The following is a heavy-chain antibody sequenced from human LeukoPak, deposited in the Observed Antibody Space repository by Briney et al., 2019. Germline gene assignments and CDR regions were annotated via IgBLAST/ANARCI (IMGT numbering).Heavy chain of an antibody. J-gene: IGHJ4*02. Sequence: SETLSLTCTVSGGSISSYYWSWIRQPPGKGLEWIGYIYYSGSTNYNPPLKSRVTISVDTSKNQFSLKLSSVTAADTAVYYCARFSSSSGGVDYWGQGTLVTVSS. V-gene: IGHV4-59*01. CDR1: GGSISSYY. CDR2: IYYSGST. D-gene: IGHD6-6*01. CDR3: ARFSSSSGGVDY.